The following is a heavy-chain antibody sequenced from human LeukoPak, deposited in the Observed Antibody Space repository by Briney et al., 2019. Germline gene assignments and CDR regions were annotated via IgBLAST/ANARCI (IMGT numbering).Heavy chain of an antibody. CDR1: GFTVSSNY. D-gene: IGHD3-22*01. Sequence: HPGGSLRLSCAASGFTVSSNYMTWIRQAPGKGLDWVSVIYSGGITYYADSVRGRFNISRDNSKNMLYLQMSSLRAEDTAVYYCARGWDYYDSSGYYRPSDAFDIWGQGTMVTVSS. J-gene: IGHJ3*02. CDR3: ARGWDYYDSSGYYRPSDAFDI. CDR2: IYSGGIT. V-gene: IGHV3-66*01.